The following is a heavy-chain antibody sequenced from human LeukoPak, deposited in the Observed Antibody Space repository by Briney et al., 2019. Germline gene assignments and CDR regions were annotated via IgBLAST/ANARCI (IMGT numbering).Heavy chain of an antibody. CDR2: INWNGGST. Sequence: PGGSLRLSCAASGFTFDDYGMSWVRQAPGKGLEWVSGINWNGGSTGYADSVKGRFTISRDNAKNSLYLQMNSLRAEDTAVYYCAARDYDSSGYPLDIWGQGTMVTVSS. V-gene: IGHV3-20*04. D-gene: IGHD3-22*01. J-gene: IGHJ3*02. CDR1: GFTFDDYG. CDR3: AARDYDSSGYPLDI.